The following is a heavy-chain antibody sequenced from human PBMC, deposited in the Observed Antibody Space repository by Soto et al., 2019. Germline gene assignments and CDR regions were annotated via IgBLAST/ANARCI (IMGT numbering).Heavy chain of an antibody. CDR1: GFTFSSYA. D-gene: IGHD3-9*01. V-gene: IGHV3-23*01. J-gene: IGHJ3*02. Sequence: EVQLLESGGGLVQPGGSLRLSCAASGFTFSSYAMSWVRQAPGEGLEWVSAISGSGGSTYYADSVKGRFTISRDNSKNTLYLQMNSLRAEDTAVYYCAKGKYYDILTGYPHDAFDIWGQGTMVTVSS. CDR3: AKGKYYDILTGYPHDAFDI. CDR2: ISGSGGST.